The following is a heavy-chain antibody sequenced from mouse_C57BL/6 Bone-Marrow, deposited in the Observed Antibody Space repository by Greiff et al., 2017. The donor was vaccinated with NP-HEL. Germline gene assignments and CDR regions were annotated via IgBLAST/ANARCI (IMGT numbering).Heavy chain of an antibody. CDR1: GFTFTDYY. V-gene: IGHV7-3*02. D-gene: IGHD2-10*02. Sequence: EVMLVESGGGLVQPGGSLRLSCATSGFTFTDYYMSWVRQPPGKALEWLGFIRNKANGYTTEYSASVKGRFTISRDNSQSILYLQMNTLRAEDSATYYCARDMRYGKDYAMDYWGQGTSVTVSS. J-gene: IGHJ4*01. CDR2: IRNKANGYTT. CDR3: ARDMRYGKDYAMDY.